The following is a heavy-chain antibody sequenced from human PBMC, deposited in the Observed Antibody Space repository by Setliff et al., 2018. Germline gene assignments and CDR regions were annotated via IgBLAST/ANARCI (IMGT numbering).Heavy chain of an antibody. V-gene: IGHV1-18*01. J-gene: IGHJ4*02. Sequence: ASVKVSCKASGYTFTSHGISWVRQAPGQGVEWMGWINTFNGNTNYAQEFQDRVSMTSDTSTSTAYMELRSLRSDDTAVYFCARVWGRSYGGDHWGQGTLVTVSS. CDR3: ARVWGRSYGGDH. D-gene: IGHD5-18*01. CDR2: INTFNGNT. CDR1: GYTFTSHG.